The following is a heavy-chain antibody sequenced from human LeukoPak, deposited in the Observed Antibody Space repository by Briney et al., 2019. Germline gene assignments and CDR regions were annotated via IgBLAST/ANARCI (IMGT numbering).Heavy chain of an antibody. D-gene: IGHD3-22*01. V-gene: IGHV3-30-3*01. CDR3: ARPYYDSSGYYYGPGAFDI. CDR2: ISYDGSNK. J-gene: IGHJ3*02. CDR1: GFTFSSYA. Sequence: GRSLRLSCAASGFTFSSYAMHWVRQAPGKGLEWVAVISYDGSNKYYADSVKGRFTISRDNSKNTLYLQMNSLRAEDTAVYYCARPYYDSSGYYYGPGAFDIWGQGTMVTVSS.